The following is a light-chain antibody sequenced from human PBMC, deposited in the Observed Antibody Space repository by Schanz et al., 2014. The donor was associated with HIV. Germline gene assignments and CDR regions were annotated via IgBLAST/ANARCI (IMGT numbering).Light chain of an antibody. Sequence: QFVLTQPPSVSAAPGQRVTISCSGSALNIGRNSVSWYQQFPGTAPNLLIYDYHERPSEIRDRFSGSKSGQSATLAIIGLQAGDEADYYCGAWDSGRRAVVFGGGTKLTVL. CDR2: DYH. CDR3: GAWDSGRRAVV. V-gene: IGLV1-51*01. CDR1: ALNIGRNS. J-gene: IGLJ2*01.